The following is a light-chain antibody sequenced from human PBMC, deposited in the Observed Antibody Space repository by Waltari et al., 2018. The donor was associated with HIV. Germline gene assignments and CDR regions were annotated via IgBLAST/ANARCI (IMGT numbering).Light chain of an antibody. V-gene: IGKV4-1*01. J-gene: IGKJ4*01. Sequence: DIVMTQSPDSLAVSLGERATINCRSSQSILYSSNNKNFLAWYQQKPGQPPKLLIYWASTRESGVPDRVSGSGSGTDFTLTISSLQAEDVAVYYCQQYYTTSPLTFGGGTKVEIK. CDR3: QQYYTTSPLT. CDR2: WAS. CDR1: QSILYSSNNKNF.